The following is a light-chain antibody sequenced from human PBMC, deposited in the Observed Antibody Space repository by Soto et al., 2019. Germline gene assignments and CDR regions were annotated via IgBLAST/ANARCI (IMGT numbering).Light chain of an antibody. CDR2: TAS. J-gene: IGKJ3*01. Sequence: DIQMTQSPSSLSASVGDRVTITCRASQDISDYLVWYQQKPGKVPKLLIYTASTLQSGVPSRFSGSGSGTDFTLTISSLQPEDVATYYCQKYSSAPITFGPGTKVYI. V-gene: IGKV1-27*01. CDR3: QKYSSAPIT. CDR1: QDISDY.